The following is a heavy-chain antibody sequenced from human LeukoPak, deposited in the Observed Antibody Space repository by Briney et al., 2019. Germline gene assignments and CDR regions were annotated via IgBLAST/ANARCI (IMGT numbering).Heavy chain of an antibody. CDR3: AGDYGLAGGAFDI. D-gene: IGHD4-17*01. J-gene: IGHJ3*02. V-gene: IGHV4-34*01. Sequence: SETLSLTCAVYGGSFSGYYWSWIRQPPGKGLEWIGEINHSGGTNYSPSLKSRVTISVDTSKNQFSLKLSSVTAADTAVYYCAGDYGLAGGAFDIWGQGTMVTVSS. CDR1: GGSFSGYY. CDR2: INHSGGT.